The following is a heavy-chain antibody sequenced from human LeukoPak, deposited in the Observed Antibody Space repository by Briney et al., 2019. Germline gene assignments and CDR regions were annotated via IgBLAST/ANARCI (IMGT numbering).Heavy chain of an antibody. CDR3: ANLGDGYNWDY. J-gene: IGHJ4*02. CDR1: GFTFSSYG. V-gene: IGHV3-30*02. Sequence: GGSLRLSCAASGFTFSSYGMHWVRQAPGKGLEWVAVIWYDGSNKYYADSVKGRFTISRDNSKNTLYLQMNSLRAEDTAVYYCANLGDGYNWDYWGQGTLVTVSS. CDR2: IWYDGSNK. D-gene: IGHD5-24*01.